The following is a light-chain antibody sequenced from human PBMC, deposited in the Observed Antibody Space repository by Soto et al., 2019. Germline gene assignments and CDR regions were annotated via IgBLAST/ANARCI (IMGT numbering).Light chain of an antibody. CDR2: NNI. CDR3: ATWDDSLHGLV. Sequence: QSVLTQPPSTSGTPGQRVSISCSGGSSNIGINTVTWYQQLPGTAPKLLIYNNIQRPSGVPARISGSKSGTSAYLAISGLQSEDEADYFCATWDDSLHGLVFGGGTKLTVL. J-gene: IGLJ2*01. CDR1: SSNIGINT. V-gene: IGLV1-44*01.